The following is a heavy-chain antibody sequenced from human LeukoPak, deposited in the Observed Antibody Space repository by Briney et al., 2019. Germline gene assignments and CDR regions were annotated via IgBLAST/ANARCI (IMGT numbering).Heavy chain of an antibody. D-gene: IGHD6-6*01. CDR1: GFTFSSYE. J-gene: IGHJ4*02. Sequence: GGSLRLSCAAPGFTFSSYEMNWARQAPGKGLEWVSYISSGGGNIYYADFVKGRFTISRDNAKNSLYLQMNALRAEDTAVYYCARDVRPDYWGQGTLVTVST. V-gene: IGHV3-48*03. CDR3: ARDVRPDY. CDR2: ISSGGGNI.